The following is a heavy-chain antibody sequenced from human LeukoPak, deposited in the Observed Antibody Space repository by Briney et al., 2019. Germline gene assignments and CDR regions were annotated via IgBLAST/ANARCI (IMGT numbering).Heavy chain of an antibody. J-gene: IGHJ4*02. V-gene: IGHV4-59*01. CDR2: VYYTGST. CDR3: ASNTGTVFDY. Sequence: SETLSLTCTVSGDFITAYYWSWIRQPPGKGLEWISYVYYTGSTEYNPSLRSRVTISLEMSKHQFSLDLTSVTAAGTAVYYCASNTGTVFDYWGQGALVTVSS. CDR1: GDFITAYY. D-gene: IGHD7-27*01.